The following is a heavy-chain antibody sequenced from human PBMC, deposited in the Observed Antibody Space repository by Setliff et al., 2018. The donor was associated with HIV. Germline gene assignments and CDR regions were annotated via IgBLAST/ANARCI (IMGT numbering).Heavy chain of an antibody. V-gene: IGHV3-7*01. Sequence: PGGSLRLSCVASGLTFNRYWMSWVRQVPGKGLEWVSNTKYDGSESYYVDSVKGRFTVSRDNGKDSLYLHMNSLRAEDTAVYYCARLSPPDDYGDLGGVDYWGQGTLVTVSS. D-gene: IGHD3-10*01. CDR2: TKYDGSES. CDR3: ARLSPPDDYGDLGGVDY. CDR1: GLTFNRYW. J-gene: IGHJ4*02.